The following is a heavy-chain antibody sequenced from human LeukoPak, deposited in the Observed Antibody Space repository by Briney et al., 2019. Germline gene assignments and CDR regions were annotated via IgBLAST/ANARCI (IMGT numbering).Heavy chain of an antibody. Sequence: SETLSLTCAVYAGSFSGHYWTWIRHPPGMGLEWIGEINHSGSTTYNPSLNTRVPISVDTSKNQISLKLSSVTAADTAVYYCARPRYGSGTLDSWGQGTLVTVSS. V-gene: IGHV4-34*01. J-gene: IGHJ4*02. CDR3: ARPRYGSGTLDS. D-gene: IGHD3-10*01. CDR2: INHSGST. CDR1: AGSFSGHY.